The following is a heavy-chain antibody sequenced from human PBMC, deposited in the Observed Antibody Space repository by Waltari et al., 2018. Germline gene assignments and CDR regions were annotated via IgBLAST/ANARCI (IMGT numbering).Heavy chain of an antibody. J-gene: IGHJ5*02. V-gene: IGHV4-39*01. D-gene: IGHD4-17*01. CDR2: IYYSGST. Sequence: QLQLQESGPGLVKPSETLSLTCTVSGGSISSSSYYWGWIRQPPGKGLEWIGCIYYSGSTSYNPSPKSRVTISVDTSKSQFSLKLSSVTAADTAVYYCARRNGDRSNWFDPWGQGTLVTVSS. CDR1: GGSISSSSYY. CDR3: ARRNGDRSNWFDP.